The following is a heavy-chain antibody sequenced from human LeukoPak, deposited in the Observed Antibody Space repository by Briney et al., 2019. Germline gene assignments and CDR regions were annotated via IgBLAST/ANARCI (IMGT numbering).Heavy chain of an antibody. D-gene: IGHD2-15*01. J-gene: IGHJ5*02. Sequence: ASVKVSCMASGDTFTSHYIHWVRQAPGQGLEWMGISNPRGGSTSHAQKFQGRVTMTTDTSTSTVYMELSSLRSEDTAVYYCARSPAYCSGSTCYGHNWFDPWGQGTLVTVSS. CDR1: GDTFTSHY. CDR3: ARSPAYCSGSTCYGHNWFDP. CDR2: SNPRGGST. V-gene: IGHV1-46*01.